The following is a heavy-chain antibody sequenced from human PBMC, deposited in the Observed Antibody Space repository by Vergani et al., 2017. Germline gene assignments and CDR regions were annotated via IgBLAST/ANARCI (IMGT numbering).Heavy chain of an antibody. V-gene: IGHV3-48*03. CDR2: ISSSGSTI. CDR1: GFTFSSYE. D-gene: IGHD4-17*01. Sequence: EVQLVESGGGLVQPGGSLRLSCAASGFTFSSYEMNWVRQAPGKGLEWVSYISSSGSTIYYADSVKGRFTISRDNAENSLYLQMNSLRAEDTAVYYCAGVSDYGDYFGYWGQGTLVTVSS. CDR3: AGVSDYGDYFGY. J-gene: IGHJ4*02.